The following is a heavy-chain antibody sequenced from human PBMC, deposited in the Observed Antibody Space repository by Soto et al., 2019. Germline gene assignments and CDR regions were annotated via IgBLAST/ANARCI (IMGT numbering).Heavy chain of an antibody. Sequence: PGESLKISCKGSGYNFAGYWIAWVRQMPGKGLELMGIIYPSDSDTRYRPSFQGQVTISADKSISSAYLQWSSLRASETAMYYCARGGVSTRSFDYWGQGPPVTVSS. J-gene: IGHJ4*02. CDR3: ARGGVSTRSFDY. CDR1: GYNFAGYW. D-gene: IGHD3-3*01. CDR2: IYPSDSDT. V-gene: IGHV5-51*01.